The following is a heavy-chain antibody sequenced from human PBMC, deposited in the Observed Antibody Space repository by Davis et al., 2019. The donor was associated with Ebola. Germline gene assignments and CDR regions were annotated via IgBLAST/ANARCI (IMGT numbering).Heavy chain of an antibody. Sequence: LRLSCTVSGGSISSGGYYWSWIRQHPGKGLEWIGYIYYSGSTYYNPSLKSRVTISVDTSKNQFSLKLSSVTAADTAVYYCARDDRYISTVVTHNFDYWGQGTLVTVSS. CDR2: IYYSGST. CDR3: ARDDRYISTVVTHNFDY. D-gene: IGHD4-23*01. V-gene: IGHV4-31*03. J-gene: IGHJ4*02. CDR1: GGSISSGGYY.